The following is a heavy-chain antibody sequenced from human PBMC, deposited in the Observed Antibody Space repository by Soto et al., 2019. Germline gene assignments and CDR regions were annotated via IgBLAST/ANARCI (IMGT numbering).Heavy chain of an antibody. V-gene: IGHV1-8*01. CDR2: MNPNSGNT. CDR3: ARAPHYYYYMDV. CDR1: GYTFTSYD. J-gene: IGHJ6*03. Sequence: ASVKVSCKASGYTFTSYDINWVRQATGQELEWMGWMNPNSGNTGYAQKFQGRVTMTRNTSISTAYMELSSLRSEDTAVYYCARAPHYYYYMDVWGKGTTVTVSS.